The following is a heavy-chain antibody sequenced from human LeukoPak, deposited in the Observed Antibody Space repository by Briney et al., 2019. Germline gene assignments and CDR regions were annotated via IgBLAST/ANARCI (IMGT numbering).Heavy chain of an antibody. J-gene: IGHJ4*02. CDR2: VKQDGSER. CDR3: ARDVPLMGASKTRYFDY. Sequence: GGSLRLSCAASGFTFNTYTMNWVRQAPGKGLEWVANVKQDGSERYYGDSVKGRFTISRDNAKNSLYLQMSSLRAEDTAIYYCARDVPLMGASKTRYFDYWGQGTLVTVSS. V-gene: IGHV3-7*01. D-gene: IGHD1-26*01. CDR1: GFTFNTYT.